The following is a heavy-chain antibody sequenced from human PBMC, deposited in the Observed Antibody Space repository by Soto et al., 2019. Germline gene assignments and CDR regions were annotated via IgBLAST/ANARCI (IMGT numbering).Heavy chain of an antibody. CDR2: ISAYNGNT. D-gene: IGHD6-19*01. V-gene: IGHV1-18*04. CDR3: AREFYDPGIAVAGTVCYCYGMDV. J-gene: IGHJ6*02. Sequence: QVQLVQSGAEVKKPGASVKVSCKASGYTFTSYGISWERQAPGQGLEWMGWISAYNGNTNYAQKLQGRVTMTTDTSTITAYMELRSLTSDNTAVYYCAREFYDPGIAVAGTVCYCYGMDVWGQGTTVTVSS. CDR1: GYTFTSYG.